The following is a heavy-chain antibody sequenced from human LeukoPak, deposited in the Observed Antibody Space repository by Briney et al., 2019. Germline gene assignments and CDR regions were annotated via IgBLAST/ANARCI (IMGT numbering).Heavy chain of an antibody. CDR3: ARDRSLSSFGELFI. D-gene: IGHD3-10*01. CDR1: GFTFRSYA. CDR2: VSYDGSNK. V-gene: IGHV3-30*10. J-gene: IGHJ4*02. Sequence: GGSLRLSCAASGFTFRSYAVHWVRQAPGRWLEWVAVVSYDGSNKYYTDSVRGRFTISRDNSKNTLYLQMNSLRAEDTALYYCARDRSLSSFGELFIWGQGTLVTVSS.